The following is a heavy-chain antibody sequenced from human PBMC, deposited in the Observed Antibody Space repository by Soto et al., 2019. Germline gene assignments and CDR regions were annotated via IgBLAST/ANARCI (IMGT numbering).Heavy chain of an antibody. V-gene: IGHV3-7*01. CDR1: GFTFSSYW. D-gene: IGHD4-4*01. Sequence: GGSLRLSCAASGFTFSSYWMSWVRQAPGKGLEWVANIKEDGSEGYYADSVKGRFTISRDNAKNSLYLQLSSLRAEDAAVYYCSRDSNSNDFWSQGTLVTVSS. J-gene: IGHJ4*02. CDR2: IKEDGSEG. CDR3: SRDSNSNDF.